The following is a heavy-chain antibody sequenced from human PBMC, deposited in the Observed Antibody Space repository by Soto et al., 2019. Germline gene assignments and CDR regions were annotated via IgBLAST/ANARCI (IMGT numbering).Heavy chain of an antibody. CDR3: ARGSWAVRFDQ. D-gene: IGHD2-8*01. CDR2: INHSGST. V-gene: IGHV4-34*02. Sequence: QVHLQQWGAGLLKPSETLSLTCAVYGGSFYGGSFSGYYWSWIRQPPGKGLEWIGEINHSGSTNYNPSLKSRATISIDTSKNQFSLKLSSVTAADTAIYYCARGSWAVRFDQWGQGTLVAISS. J-gene: IGHJ4*02. CDR1: GGSFSGYY.